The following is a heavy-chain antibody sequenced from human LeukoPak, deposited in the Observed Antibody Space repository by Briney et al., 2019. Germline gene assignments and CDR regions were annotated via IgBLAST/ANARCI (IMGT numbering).Heavy chain of an antibody. V-gene: IGHV3-21*01. Sequence: GGSLRLSCAASGFTFSSYSMNWVRQAPGKGLEWVSSISSSSSYIYYADSVKGRFTISRDNAKNSLYLQMNSLRAEDTAVYHCARDLADQLPADAFDIWGQGTMVTVSS. J-gene: IGHJ3*02. CDR2: ISSSSSYI. CDR3: ARDLADQLPADAFDI. CDR1: GFTFSSYS. D-gene: IGHD2-2*01.